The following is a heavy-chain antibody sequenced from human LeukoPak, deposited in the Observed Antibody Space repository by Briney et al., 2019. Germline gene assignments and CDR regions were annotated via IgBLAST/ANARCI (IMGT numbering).Heavy chain of an antibody. J-gene: IGHJ6*02. D-gene: IGHD3-22*01. V-gene: IGHV4-38-2*02. CDR1: GYSISSGYY. Sequence: SETLSLTCTVSGYSISSGYYWGWIRQPPGKGLEWIGSIYHSGSTYYNPSLKSQVTISVDTSKNQFSLKLSSVTAADTAVYYCARLNSSGYYAYYYYGMDVWGQGTTVTVSS. CDR2: IYHSGST. CDR3: ARLNSSGYYAYYYYGMDV.